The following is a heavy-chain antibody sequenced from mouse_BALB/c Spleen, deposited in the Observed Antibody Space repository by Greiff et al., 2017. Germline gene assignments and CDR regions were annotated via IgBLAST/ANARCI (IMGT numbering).Heavy chain of an antibody. J-gene: IGHJ4*01. Sequence: EVKLMESGPSLVKPSQTLSLTCSVTGVSITSGYWNWIRKFPGNKLEYMGYISYSGSTYYNPSPKSRISITRDTSKNQYYLQLNSVTTEDTATDYCARDGSYITSATYAMDYWGQGTSVTVSS. V-gene: IGHV3-8*02. CDR2: ISYSGST. CDR1: GVSITSGY. D-gene: IGHD1-2*01. CDR3: ARDGSYITSATYAMDY.